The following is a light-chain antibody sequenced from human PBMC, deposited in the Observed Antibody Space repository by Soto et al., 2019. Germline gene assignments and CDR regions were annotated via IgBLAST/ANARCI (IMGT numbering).Light chain of an antibody. CDR1: SSDVGGYNY. J-gene: IGLJ2*01. CDR2: DVT. Sequence: QAVVTQPPSASGSPGQSVTISCTGTSSDVGGYNYVSWYQQHPGKAPKLMIYDVTKRPSGVPDRFSGSKSGNTASLTVSGLQAEDEADYYCSSYAGGNNVIFGGGTQLTVL. V-gene: IGLV2-8*01. CDR3: SSYAGGNNVI.